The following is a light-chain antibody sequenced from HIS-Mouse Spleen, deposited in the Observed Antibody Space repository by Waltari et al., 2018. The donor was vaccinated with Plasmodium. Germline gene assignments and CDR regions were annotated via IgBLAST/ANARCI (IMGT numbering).Light chain of an antibody. CDR3: SSYTSSSTLDV. J-gene: IGLJ1*01. Sequence: QSALTQPASVSGSPGQSITISCTVTSSDVGGYNYVSWYQQHPGKAPKLMIYEVSNRTSAVSNRVSGSKSGNTASLTISGLQAEDEADYYCSSYTSSSTLDVFGTGTKVTVL. V-gene: IGLV2-14*01. CDR1: SSDVGGYNY. CDR2: EVS.